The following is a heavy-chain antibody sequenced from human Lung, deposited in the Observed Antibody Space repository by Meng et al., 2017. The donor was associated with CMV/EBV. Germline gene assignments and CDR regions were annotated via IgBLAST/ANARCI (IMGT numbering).Heavy chain of an antibody. J-gene: IGHJ4*02. CDR3: ARVEVGITSGDY. D-gene: IGHD1-26*01. V-gene: IGHV1-18*01. Sequence: QAQLVQFGGWVKKPGASVTVSCKASGYTFTNYGITWVRQAPGQGLEWMGWINAYNGDTNYAQTLQGRVTMTTDTSTSTAYMELRSLRSDDTAVYYCARVEVGITSGDYWGQGTLVTVSS. CDR1: GYTFTNYG. CDR2: INAYNGDT.